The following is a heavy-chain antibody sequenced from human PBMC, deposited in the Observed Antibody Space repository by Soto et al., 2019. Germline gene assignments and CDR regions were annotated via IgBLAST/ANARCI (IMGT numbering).Heavy chain of an antibody. V-gene: IGHV2-5*02. J-gene: IGHJ5*02. CDR1: GFSLSTSGVG. CDR2: IYWDDDK. D-gene: IGHD2-15*01. CDR3: AHIVSYCSGGSCYVDWFDP. Sequence: QITLKESGPTLVKPTQTLTLTCTFSGFSLSTSGVGVGWIRQPPGKALEWLALIYWDDDKRYSPSLKSRLTITKDTSKNQVVLTMTNMDPVDTATYYCAHIVSYCSGGSCYVDWFDPWGQGTLVTVSS.